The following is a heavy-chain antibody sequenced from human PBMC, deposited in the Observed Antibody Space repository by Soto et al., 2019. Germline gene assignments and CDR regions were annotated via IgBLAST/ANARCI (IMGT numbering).Heavy chain of an antibody. J-gene: IGHJ4*02. CDR1: GFNFKSYG. D-gene: IGHD3-3*01. CDR2: VSYDETNK. CDR3: AKDRVIAIFGVPMTYYLDA. V-gene: IGHV3-30*18. Sequence: PAGSLRLSCTASGFNFKSYGMHWVRQAPGKGLEWVAIVSYDETNKFYADSVKGRFTISRDNSKDTVYLQMNSLRSEDTGIYFCAKDRVIAIFGVPMTYYLDAWGQGTLVTGSS.